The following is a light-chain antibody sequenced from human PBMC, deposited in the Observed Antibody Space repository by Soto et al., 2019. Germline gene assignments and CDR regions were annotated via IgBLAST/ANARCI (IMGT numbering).Light chain of an antibody. J-gene: IGKJ1*01. CDR2: DAS. CDR1: QSISSW. Sequence: DIQVTQSDSTLSASVGDRVTITCRASQSISSWLARYQQKPGKAPKLLIYDASSLESGVPSRFSGSGSGTEFTLTISSLQPDDFATYNCQQYNSYWTFGQGTKVDI. CDR3: QQYNSYWT. V-gene: IGKV1-5*01.